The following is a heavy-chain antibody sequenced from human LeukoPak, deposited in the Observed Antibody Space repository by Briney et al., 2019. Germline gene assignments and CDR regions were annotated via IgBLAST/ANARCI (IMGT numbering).Heavy chain of an antibody. J-gene: IGHJ2*01. CDR2: IIRILGIA. V-gene: IGHV1-69*04. CDR1: GGTFSSYA. D-gene: IGHD4-17*01. CDR3: ATPGGYGDPTTYWYFDL. Sequence: ASVKVSCKASGGTFSSYAISWVRQAPGQGLECMGRIIRILGIANYAQKFQRRVTITADKSTSTAYMELSSLRSEDTPVYYCATPGGYGDPTTYWYFDLWGRGTLVTVSS.